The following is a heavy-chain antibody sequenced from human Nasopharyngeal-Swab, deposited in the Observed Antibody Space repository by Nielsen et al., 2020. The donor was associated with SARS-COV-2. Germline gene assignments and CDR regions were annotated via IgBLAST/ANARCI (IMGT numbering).Heavy chain of an antibody. J-gene: IGHJ3*02. Sequence: WVRQAPGQGLEWMGGIIPIFGTANYAQKFQGRVTITADESTSTAYMELSSLRSEDTAVYYCARGFWGRTTGTTRYDAFDIWGQGTRVTVSS. V-gene: IGHV1-69*01. CDR3: ARGFWGRTTGTTRYDAFDI. CDR2: IIPIFGTA. D-gene: IGHD1-1*01.